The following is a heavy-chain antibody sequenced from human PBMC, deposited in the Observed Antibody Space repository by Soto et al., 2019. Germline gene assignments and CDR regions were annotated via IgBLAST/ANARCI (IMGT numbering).Heavy chain of an antibody. CDR3: ARERGGYRYGDS. Sequence: QVQLVQSGAEVQKPGASVRVSCKPSGYTFSDYGISWVRPAPGQGLEWMGWVNIYRGTTTYAQKFQGRVTMTTENSAPTAYLYLTSLTSDDTAVYYCARERGGYRYGDSWGQGSPVTVSS. CDR1: GYTFSDYG. J-gene: IGHJ4*02. CDR2: VNIYRGTT. V-gene: IGHV1-18*04. D-gene: IGHD5-18*01.